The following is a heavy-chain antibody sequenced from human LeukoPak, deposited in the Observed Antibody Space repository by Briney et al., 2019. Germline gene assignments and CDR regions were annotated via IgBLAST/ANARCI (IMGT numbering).Heavy chain of an antibody. V-gene: IGHV4-59*12. D-gene: IGHD3-10*01. J-gene: IGHJ6*03. CDR3: ARESGGSYYYYYYYMDV. CDR2: IYYSGST. Sequence: YPSETLSLTCTVSGGSISSYYWSWIRQPPGKGLEWIGYIYYSGSTNYNPSLKSRVTISVDTSKNQFSLKLSSVTAADTAVYYCARESGGSYYYYYYYMDVWGKGTTVTISS. CDR1: GGSISSYY.